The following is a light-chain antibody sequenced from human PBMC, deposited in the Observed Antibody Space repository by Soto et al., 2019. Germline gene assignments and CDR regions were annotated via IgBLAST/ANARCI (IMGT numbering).Light chain of an antibody. CDR2: DNS. J-gene: IGLJ3*02. Sequence: QSVLTQPPSVSGAPGQRVTISCTGSSSNIGGGYDVHWYQQLPGTAPKLLIYDNSNRPSGVPDRFSGSKSSSSASLAITGLQAEDEADYYCQSYDSSLSGWVFGGGTKLTVL. CDR1: SSNIGGGYD. V-gene: IGLV1-40*01. CDR3: QSYDSSLSGWV.